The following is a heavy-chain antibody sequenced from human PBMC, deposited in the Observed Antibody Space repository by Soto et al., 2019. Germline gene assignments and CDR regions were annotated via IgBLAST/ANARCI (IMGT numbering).Heavy chain of an antibody. Sequence: GGSLRLSCAASGFTFSDYYMSWIRQAPGKGLEWVSYISSSGSTIYYADSVKGRFTISRDNAKNSLYLQMNSLRAEDTAVYYCARSIAARLELVFPPSNDYYYMDVWGKGTTVTVSS. D-gene: IGHD6-6*01. CDR1: GFTFSDYY. J-gene: IGHJ6*03. CDR3: ARSIAARLELVFPPSNDYYYMDV. V-gene: IGHV3-11*01. CDR2: ISSSGSTI.